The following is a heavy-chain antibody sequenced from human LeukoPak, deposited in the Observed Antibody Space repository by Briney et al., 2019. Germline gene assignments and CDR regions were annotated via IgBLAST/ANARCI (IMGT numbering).Heavy chain of an antibody. CDR2: IYYSGST. D-gene: IGHD3-22*01. Sequence: PSETLSLTCTVSGGSISSYYWSWIRHPPGRGLEWIGYIYYSGSTNYNPTLKSRVTISVDTSKNQSSLKLSSVTAADTAVYYCARESNWYYYNSSGYRDAFDIWGQGTMVTVSS. J-gene: IGHJ3*02. CDR3: ARESNWYYYNSSGYRDAFDI. V-gene: IGHV4-59*01. CDR1: GGSISSYY.